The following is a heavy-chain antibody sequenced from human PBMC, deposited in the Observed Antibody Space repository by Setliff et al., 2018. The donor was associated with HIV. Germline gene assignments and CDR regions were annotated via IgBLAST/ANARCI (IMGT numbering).Heavy chain of an antibody. CDR2: IIPIFGTA. V-gene: IGHV1-69*13. CDR1: GGTFSGYA. CDR3: ARYYVDGYNPDYFDY. Sequence: SVKVSCKASGGTFSGYAISWVRQAPGQGLELMGGIIPIFGTANYAQKFQGRVTIAADESTGTAYMELSSLRSEDTAVYYCARYYVDGYNPDYFDYWGQGTRVTVSS. D-gene: IGHD3-16*01. J-gene: IGHJ4*02.